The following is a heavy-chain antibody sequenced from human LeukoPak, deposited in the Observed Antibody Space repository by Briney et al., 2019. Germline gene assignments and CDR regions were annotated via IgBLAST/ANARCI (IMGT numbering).Heavy chain of an antibody. V-gene: IGHV1-2*02. Sequence: ASVKVSCKASGYTFTGYYMHWVRQAPGQGLEWMGWINPNSGGTNYAQKFQGRVTMTRDTSISTAYMELSRLRSDDTAVYYCARGNTYYYDSSGPRRGMDVWGQGTTVTVSS. CDR2: INPNSGGT. J-gene: IGHJ6*02. CDR3: ARGNTYYYDSSGPRRGMDV. D-gene: IGHD3-22*01. CDR1: GYTFTGYY.